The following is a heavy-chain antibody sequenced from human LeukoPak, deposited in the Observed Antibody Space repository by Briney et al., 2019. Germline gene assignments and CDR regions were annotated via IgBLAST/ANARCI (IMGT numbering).Heavy chain of an antibody. V-gene: IGHV3-53*01. J-gene: IGHJ3*02. Sequence: GGSLRLSCAASGFTVSSNYMSWVRQAPGKGLEWVSVIYSGGSTYYADSVKGRFTISRDNSKNTLYLQMNSLRAEDTAVYYCAREEVSVADAFDIWGQGTMVTVSS. D-gene: IGHD4-23*01. CDR2: IYSGGST. CDR3: AREEVSVADAFDI. CDR1: GFTVSSNY.